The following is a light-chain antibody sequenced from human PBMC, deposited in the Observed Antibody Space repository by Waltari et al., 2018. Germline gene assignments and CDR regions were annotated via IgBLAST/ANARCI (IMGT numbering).Light chain of an antibody. CDR2: GAS. J-gene: IGKJ1*01. Sequence: EIVMTQSPATLSVSPGERATLSCRASQSVSSNLAWYQQKPGQAPRLLIYGASTRATGIPARFSGSGSGTDFTLTISSLQPDDFATYYCQQYHSYPGTFGQGTKVEIK. CDR1: QSVSSN. CDR3: QQYHSYPGT. V-gene: IGKV3-15*01.